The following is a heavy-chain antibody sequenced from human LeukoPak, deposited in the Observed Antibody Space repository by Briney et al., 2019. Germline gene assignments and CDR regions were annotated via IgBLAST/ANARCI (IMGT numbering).Heavy chain of an antibody. D-gene: IGHD1-26*01. J-gene: IGHJ4*02. CDR1: GFTFSDYG. Sequence: GGSLRLSCAASGFTFSDYGMHWVRQAPGKGLEWVAVIRHDGSNTYYADSMKGRFTISRDNSKNTLSLQMNSLRVEDTGVYYCAKKMSKATTYFDHWGQGTLVIVSS. CDR2: IRHDGSNT. V-gene: IGHV3-30*02. CDR3: AKKMSKATTYFDH.